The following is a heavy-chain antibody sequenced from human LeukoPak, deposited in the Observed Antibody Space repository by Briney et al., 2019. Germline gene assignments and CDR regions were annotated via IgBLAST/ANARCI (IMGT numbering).Heavy chain of an antibody. CDR2: ITTNGGST. V-gene: IGHV3-23*01. D-gene: IGHD3-3*01. CDR1: GFTFSSYP. Sequence: GGSLRLSCAASGFTFSSYPMRWVRQAPGKGLEWVSCITTNGGSTYYADSVKGRFTISRDNAKNMLSLQMNSLRAEDTAVYYCAKSGSYGQGVVDSWGQGTLVTVSS. CDR3: AKSGSYGQGVVDS. J-gene: IGHJ4*02.